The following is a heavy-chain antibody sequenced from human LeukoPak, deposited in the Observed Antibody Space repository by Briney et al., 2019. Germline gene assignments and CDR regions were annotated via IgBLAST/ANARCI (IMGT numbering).Heavy chain of an antibody. V-gene: IGHV3-30*04. CDR3: ATGSYYYYMDV. CDR1: GFTFSSYA. CDR2: ISYDASNQ. Sequence: PGRSLRLSCAASGFTFSSYAMHWVRQAPAKGLEWVAVISYDASNQYHADSVKGRFTISRDNSKNTLYLQMNSLRAEDTAVYYCATGSYYYYMDVWGKGTTVTVSS. J-gene: IGHJ6*03. D-gene: IGHD1-14*01.